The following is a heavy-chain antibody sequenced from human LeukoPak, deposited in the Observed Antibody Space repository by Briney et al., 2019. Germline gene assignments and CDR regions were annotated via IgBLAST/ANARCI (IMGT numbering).Heavy chain of an antibody. Sequence: ASVKVSCKASGYSLTDYYIHWVRQAPGQGLEWMGWIFPNTGGTKFAQKFQGRFTMTRDTSISTAYTELSSLRSDDTAIYYCARDFSQYTGYWGQGTLVTVSS. D-gene: IGHD2-2*02. CDR1: GYSLTDYY. CDR3: ARDFSQYTGY. J-gene: IGHJ4*02. V-gene: IGHV1-2*02. CDR2: IFPNTGGT.